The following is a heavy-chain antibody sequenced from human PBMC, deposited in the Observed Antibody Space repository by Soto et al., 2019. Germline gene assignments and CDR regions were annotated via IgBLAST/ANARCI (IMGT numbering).Heavy chain of an antibody. CDR2: IIPIFGTA. J-gene: IGHJ6*02. CDR1: GGTFSSYA. V-gene: IGHV1-69*12. D-gene: IGHD2-15*01. CDR3: ARAGRAATPDYYYYGMDV. Sequence: QVQLVQSGAEVKKPGSSVKVSCKASGGTFSSYAISWVRQAPGQGLEWMGGIIPIFGTANYAQKFQGRVKIPADESTSTANMELSSLRSEDTAVYYCARAGRAATPDYYYYGMDVWGQGTTVTVSS.